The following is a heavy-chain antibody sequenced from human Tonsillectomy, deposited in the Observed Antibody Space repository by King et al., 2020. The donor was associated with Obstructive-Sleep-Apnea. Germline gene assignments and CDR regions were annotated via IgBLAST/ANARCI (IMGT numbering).Heavy chain of an antibody. J-gene: IGHJ4*02. Sequence: VQLVESGGGLIQPGRSLRLSCTTSVFTFGDYAMSWFRQAPGKGLEWVGVIKSKAYGGTSVYAASVKGRFTISRDDSKSIAYLQMNSLTTEDTAVYYCTRGASYGYDYWGQGTLVTVSS. CDR1: VFTFGDYA. CDR3: TRGASYGYDY. CDR2: IKSKAYGGTS. D-gene: IGHD5-18*01. V-gene: IGHV3-49*03.